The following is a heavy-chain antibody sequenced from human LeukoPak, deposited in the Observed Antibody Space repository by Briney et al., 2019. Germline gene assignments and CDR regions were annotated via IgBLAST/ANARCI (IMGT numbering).Heavy chain of an antibody. CDR1: GGSITSDH. J-gene: IGHJ4*02. D-gene: IGHD3-16*01. Sequence: PSETLSLTCTISGGSITSDHWGWIRQPPGKGLESLGYIHMSRITDYSPSLRGRITISMDTSKNQFYLNLHSVTAADTAIYFCATHLYGKGLEHWGQGILVTVSS. V-gene: IGHV4-4*08. CDR2: IHMSRIT. CDR3: ATHLYGKGLEH.